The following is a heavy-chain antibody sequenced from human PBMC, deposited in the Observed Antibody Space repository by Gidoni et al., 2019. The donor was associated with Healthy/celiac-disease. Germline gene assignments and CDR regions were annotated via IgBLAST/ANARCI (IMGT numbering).Heavy chain of an antibody. CDR1: GGSISSSSYY. CDR2: IYYSGST. D-gene: IGHD1-7*01. V-gene: IGHV4-39*01. J-gene: IGHJ4*02. Sequence: QLQLQESGPGLVKPSETLSLTCPVSGGSISSSSYYWGWIRQPPGKGLEWIGSIYYSGSTYYNPSLKSRVTISVDTSKNQFSLKLSSVTAADTAVYYCARHPPNWNYDYWGQGTLVTVSS. CDR3: ARHPPNWNYDY.